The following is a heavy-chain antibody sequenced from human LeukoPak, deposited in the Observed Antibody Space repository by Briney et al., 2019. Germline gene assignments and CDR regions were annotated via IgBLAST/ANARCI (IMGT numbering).Heavy chain of an antibody. Sequence: PGGSLRLSCAAYGFTFSDYYMSWIRQAPGKGLEWVSYISSSGSTIYYADSVKGRFTISRDNAKNSLYLQMNSLRAEDTAVYYCARDLGYDFWSGYLFPSRGNWFDPWGQGTLVTVSS. D-gene: IGHD3-3*01. V-gene: IGHV3-11*04. J-gene: IGHJ5*02. CDR3: ARDLGYDFWSGYLFPSRGNWFDP. CDR2: ISSSGSTI. CDR1: GFTFSDYY.